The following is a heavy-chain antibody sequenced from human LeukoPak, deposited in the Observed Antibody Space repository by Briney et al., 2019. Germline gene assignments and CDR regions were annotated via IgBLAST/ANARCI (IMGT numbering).Heavy chain of an antibody. CDR2: IDPSDSYT. Sequence: GESLKISCKGSGYSFTSYWISWVRQMPGKGLEWMGRIDPSDSYTNYSPSFQGHVTISADKSISTAYLQWSSLKASDTAMYYCARHGFWSIAARPYYYGMDVWGQGTTVTVSS. CDR3: ARHGFWSIAARPYYYGMDV. J-gene: IGHJ6*02. D-gene: IGHD6-6*01. V-gene: IGHV5-10-1*01. CDR1: GYSFTSYW.